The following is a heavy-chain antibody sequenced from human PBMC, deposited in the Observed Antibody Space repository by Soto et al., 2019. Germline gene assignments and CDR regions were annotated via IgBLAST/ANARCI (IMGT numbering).Heavy chain of an antibody. CDR3: ARDLDYAFDY. V-gene: IGHV3-33*01. CDR2: IWYDGSNK. D-gene: IGHD2-2*01. J-gene: IGHJ4*02. Sequence: QVQLVESGGGVVQPGRSLRLSCAASGFTFSSYGMHWVRQAPGKGPEWVAVIWYDGSNKYYADSVKGRFTISRDNSKNTLYLQMNSLRAEDTAVYYCARDLDYAFDYWGQGTLVTVSS. CDR1: GFTFSSYG.